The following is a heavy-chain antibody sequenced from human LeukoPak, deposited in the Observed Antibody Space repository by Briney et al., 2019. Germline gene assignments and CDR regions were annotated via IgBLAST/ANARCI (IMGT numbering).Heavy chain of an antibody. CDR3: AKNLESYGDSATDY. V-gene: IGHV3-23*01. CDR2: ISASGGGT. CDR1: GFTFSSYA. Sequence: PGRSLRLSCAASGFTFSSYAMSWVRQAPGKGLEWVSSISASGGGTYYADSMKGRSTISRDNSKNTLYLQMNSLRAEDTAIYYCAKNLESYGDSATDYWGQGTLVTVSS. J-gene: IGHJ4*02. D-gene: IGHD4-17*01.